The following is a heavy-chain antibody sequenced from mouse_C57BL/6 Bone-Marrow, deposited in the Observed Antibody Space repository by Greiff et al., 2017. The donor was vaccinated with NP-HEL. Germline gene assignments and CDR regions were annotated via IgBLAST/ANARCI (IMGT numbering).Heavy chain of an antibody. V-gene: IGHV5-12*01. Sequence: EVQRVESGGGLVQPGGSLKLSCAASGFTFSDYYMYWVRQTPEKRLEWVAYISNGGGSTYYPDTVKGRFTISRDNAKNTLYLQMSRLKSEDTAMYYCARHHGRGDYWGQGTSVTVSS. CDR1: GFTFSDYY. CDR2: ISNGGGST. CDR3: ARHHGRGDY. J-gene: IGHJ4*01.